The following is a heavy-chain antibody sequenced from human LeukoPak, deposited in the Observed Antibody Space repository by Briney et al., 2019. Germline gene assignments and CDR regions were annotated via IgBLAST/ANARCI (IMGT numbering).Heavy chain of an antibody. CDR1: VGSIIPYY. Sequence: SETLSLTCTVSVGSIIPYYWSGIRQPPGKGLEWIGWVYDSGNTKYTKYYSSLTSRVTIALDTSKKQFSLEVTSVTAADTALYYCARELGSGYGYGMDVWGQGTTVTVSS. J-gene: IGHJ6*02. V-gene: IGHV4-59*01. CDR2: VYDSGNT. D-gene: IGHD5-12*01. CDR3: ARELGSGYGYGMDV.